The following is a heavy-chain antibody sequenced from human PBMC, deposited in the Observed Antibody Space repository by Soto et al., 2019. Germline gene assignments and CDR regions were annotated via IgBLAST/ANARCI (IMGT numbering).Heavy chain of an antibody. CDR1: GDTVSSNSVA. D-gene: IGHD2-15*01. J-gene: IGHJ6*02. V-gene: IGHV6-1*01. CDR3: ARSEEDSDYYYYGMDV. CDR2: TYYRSRWYS. Sequence: SQTLSLTCVGSGDTVSSNSVAWNWVRQSPSRGLEWLGRTYYRSRWYSDYAVSVRSRIDINADTSKNQVSLQLNSVTPEDTAVYYCARSEEDSDYYYYGMDVWGQGTTVTVS.